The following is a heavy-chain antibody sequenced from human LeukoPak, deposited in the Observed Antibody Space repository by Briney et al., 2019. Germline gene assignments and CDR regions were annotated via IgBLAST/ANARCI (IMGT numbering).Heavy chain of an antibody. J-gene: IGHJ6*02. CDR1: GFTFSSYA. CDR2: ISYDGSNK. D-gene: IGHD2-15*01. V-gene: IGHV3-30-3*01. CDR3: ARDLKVVAYGMDV. Sequence: GGSLRLSCAASGFTFSSYAMHWVRQAPGKGLEWVAVISYDGSNKYYADSVKGRFTISRDNSKNTLYLQMNSLRAEDTAVYYCARDLKVVAYGMDVWGQGTTVTVSS.